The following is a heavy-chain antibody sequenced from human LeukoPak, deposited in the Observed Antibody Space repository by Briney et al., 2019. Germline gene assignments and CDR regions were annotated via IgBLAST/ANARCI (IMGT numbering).Heavy chain of an antibody. D-gene: IGHD3-10*01. V-gene: IGHV4-59*01. Sequence: PSETLSLTCSVSDGFINDYYWSWIRRPPGKGLEWIGYVFYTGTTNYNPSLKNRVSISVDTSKTQFSLRLTSVTAADTAVYYCARGFFGSGTYSGYFQHWGQGTPVTVSS. CDR1: DGFINDYY. CDR2: VFYTGTT. CDR3: ARGFFGSGTYSGYFQH. J-gene: IGHJ1*01.